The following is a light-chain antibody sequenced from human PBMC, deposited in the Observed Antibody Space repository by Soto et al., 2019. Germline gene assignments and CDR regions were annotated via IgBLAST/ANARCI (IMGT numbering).Light chain of an antibody. J-gene: IGKJ1*01. CDR1: QDIQHY. CDR2: AAS. CDR3: QKYNHVFR. Sequence: DVQMTQSPSSLSASVGDRVTITCRASQDIQHYLAWYQQKPGEAPRLLIFAASTLQSGVPSRFSGSGSGTDFPLTISSLQAEDVASYYCQKYNHVFRFGQGTKVEI. V-gene: IGKV1-27*01.